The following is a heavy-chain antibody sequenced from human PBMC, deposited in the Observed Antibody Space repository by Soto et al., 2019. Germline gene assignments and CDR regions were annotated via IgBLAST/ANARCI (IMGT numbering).Heavy chain of an antibody. Sequence: QITLKESGPTLVKPTQTLTLTCTFSGFSLSTSGVGVGWIRQPPGKALEWLAPLYWDDDKRYSPALKSRLTIPQDTSKNQVVLTMTNMDPVDTATYYCAHGDIVVVVAAGPAVAFDIWGQGTMVTVSS. D-gene: IGHD2-15*01. J-gene: IGHJ3*02. CDR1: GFSLSTSGVG. CDR2: LYWDDDK. CDR3: AHGDIVVVVAAGPAVAFDI. V-gene: IGHV2-5*02.